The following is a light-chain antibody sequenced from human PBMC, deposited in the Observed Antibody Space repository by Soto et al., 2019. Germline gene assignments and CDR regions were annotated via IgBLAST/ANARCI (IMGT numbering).Light chain of an antibody. CDR1: QSININ. J-gene: IGKJ5*01. V-gene: IGKV3-15*01. CDR2: GAS. Sequence: EIGMTQSPATLSLSPRERSTLSCRASQSININLAWYQQKPGQAPRLLIYGASTRATGLPARFSGSGSGTEFTLIISSLQSEDSAVYYCQQYDNWPITFGQGTRLEIK. CDR3: QQYDNWPIT.